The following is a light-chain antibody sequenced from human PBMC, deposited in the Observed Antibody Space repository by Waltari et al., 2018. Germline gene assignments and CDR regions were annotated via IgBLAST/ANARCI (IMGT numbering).Light chain of an antibody. CDR3: QSFDSNVRGGVV. Sequence: QSILTPPTSVSGAPGQTVTISCNGSSSNIGAGHDVHWYQAFPGTAPKLLIYGNNNRPSGVPDRFSGSKSGSSASLAINGLQAEDEADYYCQSFDSNVRGGVVFGGGTKVTVL. CDR2: GNN. CDR1: SSNIGAGHD. V-gene: IGLV1-40*01. J-gene: IGLJ3*02.